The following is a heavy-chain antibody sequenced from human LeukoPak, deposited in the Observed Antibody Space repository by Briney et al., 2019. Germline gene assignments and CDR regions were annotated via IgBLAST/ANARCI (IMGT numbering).Heavy chain of an antibody. CDR1: GYSISSGYY. CDR2: IYHSGST. J-gene: IGHJ6*03. D-gene: IGHD3-3*01. Sequence: PSETLSLTCTVSGYSISSGYYWGWIRQPPGKGLEWIGSIYHSGSTYYNPSLKSRVTISVDTSKNQFSLKLSSVTAADTAVYYCAREEAYYDFWSGYRAPYYMDVWGKGTTVTASS. V-gene: IGHV4-38-2*02. CDR3: AREEAYYDFWSGYRAPYYMDV.